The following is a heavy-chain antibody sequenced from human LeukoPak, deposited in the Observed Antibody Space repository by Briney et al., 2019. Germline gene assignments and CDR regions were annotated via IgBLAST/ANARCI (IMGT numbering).Heavy chain of an antibody. Sequence: ASVKVSCKASGYTLTGYYMHWVRQAPGQGLEWMGWINPNSGGTNYAQKFQGWVTMTRDTSISTAYMELSRLRSDDTAVYYCARSIAAAAPFDYWGQGTLVTVSS. CDR2: INPNSGGT. J-gene: IGHJ4*02. V-gene: IGHV1-2*04. CDR1: GYTLTGYY. CDR3: ARSIAAAAPFDY. D-gene: IGHD6-13*01.